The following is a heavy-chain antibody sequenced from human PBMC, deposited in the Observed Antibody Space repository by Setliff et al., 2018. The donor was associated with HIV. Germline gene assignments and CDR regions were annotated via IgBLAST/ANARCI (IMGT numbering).Heavy chain of an antibody. CDR3: ARGPPIVVVPAALLTFDY. D-gene: IGHD2-2*01. CDR2: IIPIFGTA. J-gene: IGHJ4*02. CDR1: GGTFSSYA. Sequence: SVKVSCKASGGTFSSYAISWVRQAPGQGLEWMGGIIPIFGTANYAQKFQGRVTITADESTSTAYMELSSLRSEDTAVYYCARGPPIVVVPAALLTFDYWGQGTLVTVS. V-gene: IGHV1-69*13.